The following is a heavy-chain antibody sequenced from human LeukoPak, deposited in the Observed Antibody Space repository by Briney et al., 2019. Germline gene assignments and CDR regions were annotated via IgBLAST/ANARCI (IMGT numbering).Heavy chain of an antibody. V-gene: IGHV4-4*07. CDR2: IYTRGSP. Sequence: PSETLSLTCTVSGGSISSYYWSWIRQPAGKGLEWIGRIYTRGSPNYNPSLKSRVTMSVDTSKNQFSLKLSSVTAADTAVYYCARDIVGATPYYYYYMDVWGKGTTVTVPS. D-gene: IGHD1-26*01. CDR1: GGSISSYY. CDR3: ARDIVGATPYYYYYMDV. J-gene: IGHJ6*03.